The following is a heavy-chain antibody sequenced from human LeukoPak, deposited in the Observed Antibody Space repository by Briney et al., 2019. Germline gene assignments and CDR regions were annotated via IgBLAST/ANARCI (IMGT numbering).Heavy chain of an antibody. V-gene: IGHV3-7*01. CDR2: IKQDGSEK. CDR3: ARVSPYSSSLRYYDY. Sequence: GGSLRLSGAASGFTFSQYRMSWVRQAPGKGLEWVANIKQDGSEKYYVDSVKGRFTISRDDAKNSLYLQMNSLRAEDTAVYYCARVSPYSSSLRYYDYWGQGTLVTVSS. D-gene: IGHD6-6*01. CDR1: GFTFSQYR. J-gene: IGHJ4*02.